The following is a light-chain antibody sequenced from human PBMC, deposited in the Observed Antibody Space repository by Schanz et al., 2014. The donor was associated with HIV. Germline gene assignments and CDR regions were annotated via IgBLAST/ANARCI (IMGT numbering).Light chain of an antibody. CDR3: SSYTSSSTLYV. CDR1: NSDVGANNY. Sequence: QSALTQPASVSGSPGQSITISCTGTNSDVGANNYVSWYRQHPGKAPKLVIYDVSNRPSGVSNRFSGSKSGNTASLTISGLQAEDEADYYCSSYTSSSTLYVFGTGTKLTVL. CDR2: DVS. J-gene: IGLJ1*01. V-gene: IGLV2-14*01.